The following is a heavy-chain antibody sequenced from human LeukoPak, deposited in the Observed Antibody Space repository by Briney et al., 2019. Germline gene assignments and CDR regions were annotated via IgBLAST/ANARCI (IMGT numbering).Heavy chain of an antibody. J-gene: IGHJ1*01. Sequence: GGSLRLSCAASGFTFSNSAMSWVRQAPGKGLEWVSTIGVGGSSTYYADSVKGRFTISRDNSKNTLYLQMNSLRAEDTAAYYCAKDGGGYYDSRGYPLWGQGTLVTISS. CDR1: GFTFSNSA. CDR3: AKDGGGYYDSRGYPL. CDR2: IGVGGSST. V-gene: IGHV3-23*01. D-gene: IGHD3-22*01.